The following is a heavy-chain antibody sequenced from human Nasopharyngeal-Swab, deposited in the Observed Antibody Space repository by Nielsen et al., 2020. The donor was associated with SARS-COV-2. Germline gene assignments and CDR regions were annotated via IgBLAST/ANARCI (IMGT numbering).Heavy chain of an antibody. CDR3: ARLAGDFDL. V-gene: IGHV4-39*01. CDR1: GCSISSIRYY. J-gene: IGHJ2*01. Sequence: SETLSLTFTVSGCSISSIRYYWGGIRQPPGKGLEWIGRVYYSGSTYYNPSLKSRVTISVDTSKNQFSLKLSSVTAADTAVYYCARLAGDFDLWGRGTLVNVSS. D-gene: IGHD6-13*01. CDR2: VYYSGST.